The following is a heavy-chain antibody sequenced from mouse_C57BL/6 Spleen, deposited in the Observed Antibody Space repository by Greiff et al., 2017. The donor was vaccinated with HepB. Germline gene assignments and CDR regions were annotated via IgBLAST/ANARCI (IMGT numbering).Heavy chain of an antibody. CDR3: ARSNEGYPSYWYFDV. D-gene: IGHD2-3*01. Sequence: QVTLKVSGPGILQSSQTLSLTCSFSGFSLSTSGMGVSWIRQPSGKGLEWLAHIYWDDDKRYNPSLKSRLTSSKDTSRNQVFLKITSVDTADTATYYCARSNEGYPSYWYFDVWGTGTTVTVSS. V-gene: IGHV8-12*01. CDR1: GFSLSTSGMG. J-gene: IGHJ1*03. CDR2: IYWDDDK.